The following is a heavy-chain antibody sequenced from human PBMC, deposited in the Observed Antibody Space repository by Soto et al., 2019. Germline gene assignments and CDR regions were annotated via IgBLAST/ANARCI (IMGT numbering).Heavy chain of an antibody. J-gene: IGHJ6*02. CDR1: GGPLSTSRYY. CDR2: IYYSGST. Sequence: EKLRLPYTVSGGPLSTSRYYLGWIRLSPGKGLEWIGSIYYSGSTSYNPPLKSRVTISVDTSKNQFSLKLSSVTAADTAVYYCASWITFGGVIVRNYYYGMDVWGQGTTVT. CDR3: ASWITFGGVIVRNYYYGMDV. V-gene: IGHV4-39*01. D-gene: IGHD3-16*02.